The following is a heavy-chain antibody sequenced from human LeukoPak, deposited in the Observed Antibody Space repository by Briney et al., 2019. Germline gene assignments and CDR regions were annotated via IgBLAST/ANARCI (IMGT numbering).Heavy chain of an antibody. CDR1: GDXVSSNSAA. CDR3: ASGAVAGLAY. CDR2: TYYRSQWYN. J-gene: IGHJ4*02. D-gene: IGHD6-19*01. V-gene: IGHV6-1*01. Sequence: SQTLSLTCAVSGDXVSSNSAAWNWIRQSPSRGLEWLGRTYYRSQWYNDYAISVISRITINPDTSKNQFSLQLNSVTPEDTAVYYCASGAVAGLAYWGQGTLVTVSS.